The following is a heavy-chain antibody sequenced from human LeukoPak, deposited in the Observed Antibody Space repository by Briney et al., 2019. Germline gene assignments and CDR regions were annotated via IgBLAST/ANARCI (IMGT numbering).Heavy chain of an antibody. D-gene: IGHD3-9*01. V-gene: IGHV1-46*01. Sequence: ASVKVSCKASGYTFTSYYMHWVRQAPGQGLEWMGIINPSGGSTSYAQKFQGRVTMTRDTSTSTVYMELSSLRSEDTAVYYCARDQNSLYDILTGPTDFWGQGTLVAVSS. CDR2: INPSGGST. J-gene: IGHJ4*02. CDR3: ARDQNSLYDILTGPTDF. CDR1: GYTFTSYY.